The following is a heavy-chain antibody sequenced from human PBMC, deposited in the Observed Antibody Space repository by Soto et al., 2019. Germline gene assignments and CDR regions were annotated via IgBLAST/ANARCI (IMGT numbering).Heavy chain of an antibody. CDR2: ISGSGGST. CDR1: GFTFSSYG. Sequence: PGGALRLSCAASGFTFSSYGMSWVRQTPGKGLEWVSAISGSGGSTYYADSVKGRFTISRDNSKNTLYLQMNSLRAEDTAVYYCAKDLLYYYDSSGYSHPFHLTVDAFDIWGQGTMVTVSS. CDR3: AKDLLYYYDSSGYSHPFHLTVDAFDI. V-gene: IGHV3-23*01. J-gene: IGHJ3*02. D-gene: IGHD3-22*01.